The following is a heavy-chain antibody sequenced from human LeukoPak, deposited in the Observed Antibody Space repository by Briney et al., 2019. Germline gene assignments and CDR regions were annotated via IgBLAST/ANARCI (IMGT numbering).Heavy chain of an antibody. CDR1: GFTFSNFA. D-gene: IGHD1-26*01. CDR2: ISGGGGST. J-gene: IGHJ4*02. CDR3: ARDRSLSGNFYSRIYF. V-gene: IGHV3-23*01. Sequence: GGSLRLSCPASGFTFSNFAMSWVRQAPGRGLELVSAISGGGGSTSYADSVKGRFTISRDNSKDTLYLQMNGLRAEDTALYYCARDRSLSGNFYSRIYFWGQGTLVAVS.